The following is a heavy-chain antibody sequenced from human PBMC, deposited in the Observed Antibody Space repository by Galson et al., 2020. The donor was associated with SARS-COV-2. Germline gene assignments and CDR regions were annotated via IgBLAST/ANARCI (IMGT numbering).Heavy chain of an antibody. CDR3: ATDWPVSGSYRFDY. CDR1: GYTLTELS. Sequence: ASVKVSCKVSGYTLTELSMHWVRQAPGKGLEWMGGFDPEDGETIYAQKFQGRVTMTEDTSTDTAYMELSSLRSEDTAVYYCATDWPVSGSYRFDYWGQGTLVTVSS. D-gene: IGHD1-26*01. V-gene: IGHV1-24*01. J-gene: IGHJ4*02. CDR2: FDPEDGET.